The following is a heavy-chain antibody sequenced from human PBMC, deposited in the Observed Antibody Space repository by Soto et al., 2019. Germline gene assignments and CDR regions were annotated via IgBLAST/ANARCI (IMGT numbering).Heavy chain of an antibody. D-gene: IGHD3-16*01. CDR1: GFSLSTSGVG. Sequence: SGPTLVQPTQTLTLTCTFSGFSLSTSGVGVGWIRQPPGKALEWLALIYWDDDKRYSPSLKSRLTITKDTSKNQVVLTMTNMDPVDTATYYCAHRRLGGDLDNWFDPWGQGTLVTVSS. CDR2: IYWDDDK. CDR3: AHRRLGGDLDNWFDP. J-gene: IGHJ5*02. V-gene: IGHV2-5*02.